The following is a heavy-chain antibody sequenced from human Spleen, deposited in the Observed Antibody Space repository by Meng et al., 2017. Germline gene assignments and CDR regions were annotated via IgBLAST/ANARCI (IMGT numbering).Heavy chain of an antibody. CDR1: GGSFCDYY. CDR2: INHSGST. V-gene: IGHV4-34*01. CDR3: ARGPTTMAHDFDY. J-gene: IGHJ4*02. Sequence: QVQLQQCGAGLLKPSETLSLTCVVFGGSFCDYYWSWIRQPPGKGLEWIGEINHSGSTNYNPSLESRATISVDTSQNNLSLKLSSVTAADSAVYYCARGPTTMAHDFDYWGQGTLVTVSS. D-gene: IGHD4-11*01.